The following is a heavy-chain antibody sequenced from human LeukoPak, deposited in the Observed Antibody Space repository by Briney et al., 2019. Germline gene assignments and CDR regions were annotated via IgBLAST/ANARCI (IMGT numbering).Heavy chain of an antibody. V-gene: IGHV4-34*01. CDR3: AKSYYYGSGSYFWFDP. Sequence: SETLSLTCAVYGGSFSGYYWSWIRQPPGKGLAWIGEINHSGSTNYNPSLKSRVTISVDTSKNQFSLKLSSVTAADTAVYYCAKSYYYGSGSYFWFDPWGQGTLVTVSS. CDR1: GGSFSGYY. J-gene: IGHJ5*02. D-gene: IGHD3-10*01. CDR2: INHSGST.